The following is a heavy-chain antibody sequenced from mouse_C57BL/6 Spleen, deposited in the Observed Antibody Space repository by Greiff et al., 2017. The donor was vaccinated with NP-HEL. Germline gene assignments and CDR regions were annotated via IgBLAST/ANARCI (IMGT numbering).Heavy chain of an antibody. CDR1: GYAFSSYW. CDR3: ARSRLLRPWRFAY. D-gene: IGHD1-2*01. CDR2: IYPGDGDT. Sequence: VQLQESGAELVKPGASVKISCKASGYAFSSYWMNWVKQRPGKGLEWIGQIYPGDGDTNYNGKFKGKATLTADKSSSTAYMQLSSLTSEDSAVYFGARSRLLRPWRFAYWGQGTLVTVSA. J-gene: IGHJ3*01. V-gene: IGHV1-80*01.